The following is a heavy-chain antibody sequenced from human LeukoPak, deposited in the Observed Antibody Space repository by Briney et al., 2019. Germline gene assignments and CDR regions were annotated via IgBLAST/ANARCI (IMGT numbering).Heavy chain of an antibody. V-gene: IGHV4-34*01. J-gene: IGHJ4*02. CDR2: INHSGST. Sequence: SETLSLTCAVYGGSFSGYYWSWIRQPPGKGREWIGEINHSGSTNYNPSLKSRVTISVDTSKNQFSLKLSSVTAADTAVYYCARPPYPSSGTYYFYYWGQGTLVTVSS. CDR1: GGSFSGYY. D-gene: IGHD3-10*01. CDR3: ARPPYPSSGTYYFYY.